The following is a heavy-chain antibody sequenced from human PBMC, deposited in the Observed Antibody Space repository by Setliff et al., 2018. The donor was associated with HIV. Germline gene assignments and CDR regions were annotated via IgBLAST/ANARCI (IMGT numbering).Heavy chain of an antibody. CDR2: MSPKNNGS. CDR3: ARARLQGIVTAVGPRDNCLDP. D-gene: IGHD3-9*01. J-gene: IGHJ5*02. CDR1: GYTFSTYD. V-gene: IGHV1-8*01. Sequence: ASVKVSCKASGYTFSTYDFNWVRQAAGQGLEWMGWMSPKNNGSGYAQKFQGRVTMTRNTSISTAYMELSSLSSDDTAVYFCARARLQGIVTAVGPRDNCLDPWGQGTRVTVSS.